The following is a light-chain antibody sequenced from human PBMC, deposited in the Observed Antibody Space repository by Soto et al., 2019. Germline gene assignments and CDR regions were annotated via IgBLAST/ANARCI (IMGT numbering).Light chain of an antibody. CDR1: QGISSY. Sequence: IQLTQSPSSLSASVGDRVTDTCRASQGISSYLAWYQQQPGQAPKLLIYAASTLQRGVSSRFSGSGSGTDFTLTISSLQPEDFATYYCQQLNSYPPTFGQGTKLEIK. CDR2: AAS. V-gene: IGKV1-9*01. J-gene: IGKJ2*01. CDR3: QQLNSYPPT.